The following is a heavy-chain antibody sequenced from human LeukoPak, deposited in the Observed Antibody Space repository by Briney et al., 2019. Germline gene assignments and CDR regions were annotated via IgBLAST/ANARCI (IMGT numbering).Heavy chain of an antibody. CDR1: GYTFTGYY. D-gene: IGHD3-16*01. V-gene: IGHV1-2*02. CDR2: INPNSGGT. J-gene: IGHJ3*02. Sequence: ASVKVSCKASGYTFTGYYMHWVRQAPGQGLEWMGWINPNSGGTNYAQKFQGRVTMTRDTSISTAYMELSRLRSDDTAVYYCARDTGMGVFDAFDIWGQGTMVTVSS. CDR3: ARDTGMGVFDAFDI.